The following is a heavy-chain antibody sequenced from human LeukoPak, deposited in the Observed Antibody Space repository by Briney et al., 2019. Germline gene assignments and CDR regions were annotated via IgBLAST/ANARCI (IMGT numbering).Heavy chain of an antibody. CDR2: ISYDGSNK. D-gene: IGHD3-22*01. J-gene: IGHJ4*02. CDR1: GFTFSCYA. Sequence: PGRSLRLSCAASGFTFSCYAMHWVRQAPGKGLEWVAVISYDGSNKYYADSVKGRFTISRDNSKNTLYLQMNSLRAEDTAVYYCPRERYYYDSSGSYYFDYWGQGTLVTVSS. CDR3: PRERYYYDSSGSYYFDY. V-gene: IGHV3-30-3*01.